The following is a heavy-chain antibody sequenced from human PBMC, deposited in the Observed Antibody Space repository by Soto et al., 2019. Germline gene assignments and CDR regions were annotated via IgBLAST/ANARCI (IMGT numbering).Heavy chain of an antibody. V-gene: IGHV4-59*01. CDR3: ARSDYGGGFDY. CDR1: GGSISSYY. D-gene: IGHD4-17*01. Sequence: XGTLSLTGTVSGGSISSYYWSWIRQPPGKGLEWIGYIYYSGSTNYNPSLKSRVTISVDTSMNQFSLKLSSVTAADTAVYYCARSDYGGGFDYWGQGTLVTVSS. CDR2: IYYSGST. J-gene: IGHJ4*02.